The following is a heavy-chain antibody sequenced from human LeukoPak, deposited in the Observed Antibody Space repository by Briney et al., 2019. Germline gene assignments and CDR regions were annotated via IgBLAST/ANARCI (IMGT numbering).Heavy chain of an antibody. J-gene: IGHJ4*02. V-gene: IGHV1-46*01. CDR1: GYTFTSYY. CDR3: LVFLFVRGVIIIDY. CDR2: INPSGGST. D-gene: IGHD3-10*02. Sequence: ASVKVSCKASGYTFTSYYMHWVRQAPGQGLEWMGIINPSGGSTSYAQKFQGRVTMTRDTSTSTVYMELSRLRSEDTAVYYCLVFLFVRGVIIIDYWGQGTLVTVSS.